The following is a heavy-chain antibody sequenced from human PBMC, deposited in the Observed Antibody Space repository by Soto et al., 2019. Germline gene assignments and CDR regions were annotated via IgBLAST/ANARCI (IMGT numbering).Heavy chain of an antibody. V-gene: IGHV3-23*01. CDR3: AKDRSPITMVRGAPDY. D-gene: IGHD3-10*01. J-gene: IGHJ4*02. CDR2: ISGSGGST. CDR1: GFTFSSYA. Sequence: GGSLRLSCAASGFTFSSYAMSWVRQAPGKGLEWVSAISGSGGSTYYADSVKGRFTISRDNSKNTLYLQMNSLRAEDTAVYYCAKDRSPITMVRGAPDYWGQGTLVTVSS.